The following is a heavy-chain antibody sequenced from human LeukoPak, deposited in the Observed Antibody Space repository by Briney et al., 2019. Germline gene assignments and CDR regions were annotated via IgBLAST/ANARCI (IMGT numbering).Heavy chain of an antibody. CDR2: IRYDGSNK. CDR3: ARDLLQWPQYFDY. D-gene: IGHD6-19*01. CDR1: GFTFSSYG. Sequence: GGSLRLSCAASGFTFSSYGMHWVRQAPGKGLEWVAFIRYDGSNKYYADSVKGRFTISRDNAKNSLYLQMNSLRAEDTAVYYCARDLLQWPQYFDYWGQGTLVTVSS. V-gene: IGHV3-30*02. J-gene: IGHJ4*02.